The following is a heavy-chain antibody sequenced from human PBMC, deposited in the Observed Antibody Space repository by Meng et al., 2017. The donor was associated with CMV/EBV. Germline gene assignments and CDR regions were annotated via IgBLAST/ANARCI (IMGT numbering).Heavy chain of an antibody. D-gene: IGHD5-24*01. CDR1: GFTFSGYW. CDR3: VRGGDGYGNFDY. Sequence: CAASGFTFSGYWTHWVRQAPGKGLVWVSRISPDGSSTYYADSVKGRLTISRDNANSVLFLQMNSLRSDDAAVYYCVRGGDGYGNFDYWGQGTLVTVSS. CDR2: ISPDGSST. J-gene: IGHJ4*02. V-gene: IGHV3-74*01.